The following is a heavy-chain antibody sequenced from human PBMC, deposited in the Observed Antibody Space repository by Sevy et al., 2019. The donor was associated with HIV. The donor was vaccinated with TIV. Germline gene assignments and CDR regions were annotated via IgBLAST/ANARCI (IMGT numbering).Heavy chain of an antibody. Sequence: ASVKVSCKASGYSFTDYYMYWVRQAPGQGLEWMAWINPKNDVTNYAQKFQGRVTMTRDTSTSTAYMELTRLRSDDTAVYYCARARRVTTVYYYYGMDVWGQGTTVTVSS. V-gene: IGHV1-2*02. CDR3: ARARRVTTVYYYYGMDV. J-gene: IGHJ6*02. CDR1: GYSFTDYY. CDR2: INPKNDVT. D-gene: IGHD5-18*01.